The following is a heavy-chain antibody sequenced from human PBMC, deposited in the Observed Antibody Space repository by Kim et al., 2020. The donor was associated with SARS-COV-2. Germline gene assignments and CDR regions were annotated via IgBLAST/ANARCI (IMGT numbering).Heavy chain of an antibody. CDR1: GFTVSSNY. Sequence: GGSLRLSCAASGFTVSSNYMSWVRQAPGKGLEWVSVIYSGGSTYYADSVKGRFTISRDNSKNTLYLQMNSLRAEDTAVYYCARDNLCSSTSCYGYYYGMDVWGQGTTVTVSS. D-gene: IGHD2-2*01. J-gene: IGHJ6*02. V-gene: IGHV3-53*01. CDR2: IYSGGST. CDR3: ARDNLCSSTSCYGYYYGMDV.